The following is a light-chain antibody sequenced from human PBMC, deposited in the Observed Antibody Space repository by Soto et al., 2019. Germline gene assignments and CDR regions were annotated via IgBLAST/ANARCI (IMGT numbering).Light chain of an antibody. CDR1: QSIGTW. CDR3: QQYSTYSRT. Sequence: DIVMTQSPATLSASVGDRVTLTCRASQSIGTWLAWYQQKPGKAPKLLIYKASSLEGGVPSRFSGSGSGTEFTLTISSLQPDDFATYYCQQYSTYSRTFGQGTKVETK. CDR2: KAS. J-gene: IGKJ2*02. V-gene: IGKV1-5*03.